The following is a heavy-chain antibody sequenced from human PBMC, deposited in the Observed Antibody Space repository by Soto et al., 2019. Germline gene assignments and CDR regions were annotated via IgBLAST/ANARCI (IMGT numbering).Heavy chain of an antibody. CDR1: GGSFSGYY. D-gene: IGHD3-10*01. Sequence: SETLSLTCAVYGGSFSGYYWSWIRQPPGKGLEWIGEINHSGSTNYNPSLKSRVTISVDTSKNQFSLKLSSVTAADTAVYYCASSPTYYGSGSYYQQIDGFDYWGQGTLVTVSS. V-gene: IGHV4-34*01. CDR3: ASSPTYYGSGSYYQQIDGFDY. CDR2: INHSGST. J-gene: IGHJ4*02.